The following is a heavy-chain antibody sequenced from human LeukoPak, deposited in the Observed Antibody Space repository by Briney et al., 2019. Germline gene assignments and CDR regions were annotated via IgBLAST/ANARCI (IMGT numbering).Heavy chain of an antibody. V-gene: IGHV2-70*11. D-gene: IGHD4-17*01. CDR2: IDWDGDN. CDR3: ARIMTTVTHDAFDI. Sequence: SGPALVKATQTLTLTCTFSGFSLTTNGMCVSWIRQPPGKALEWPARIDWDGDNYYSTSLRTRLTIPKDTSKNQVVLTMTNMDPVDTATYYCARIMTTVTHDAFDIWGQGTMVTVSS. J-gene: IGHJ3*02. CDR1: GFSLTTNGMC.